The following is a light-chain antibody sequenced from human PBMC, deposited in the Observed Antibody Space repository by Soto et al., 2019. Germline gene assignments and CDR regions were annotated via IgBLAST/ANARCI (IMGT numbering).Light chain of an antibody. CDR3: RQHNSYPIT. CDR1: QSISSW. CDR2: KAS. V-gene: IGKV1-5*03. Sequence: DIQMTQSPSTLSASVGDRVTITCGASQSISSWLAWYQQKPGKAPKLLIYKASSLQSGVPSSFSGSGSGTEFTLTISSLQPDDFETYYCRQHNSYPITFGQGTRLEIK. J-gene: IGKJ5*01.